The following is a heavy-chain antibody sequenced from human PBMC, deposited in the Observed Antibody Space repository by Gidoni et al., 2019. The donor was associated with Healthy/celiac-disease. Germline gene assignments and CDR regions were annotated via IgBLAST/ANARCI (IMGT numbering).Heavy chain of an antibody. D-gene: IGHD6-6*01. V-gene: IGHV3-30*03. Sequence: QVQLVVSGGGAVQPGRSVRLACLAARVSSRSYGMHWVRQAPGKGLEWVAVISHDGSNKYYADSVKGRFTISRDNSKNTLYLQMNSLRAEDTAVYYCARYSSSYYYYYMDVWGKGTTVTVSS. CDR1: RVSSRSYG. CDR2: ISHDGSNK. J-gene: IGHJ6*03. CDR3: ARYSSSYYYYYMDV.